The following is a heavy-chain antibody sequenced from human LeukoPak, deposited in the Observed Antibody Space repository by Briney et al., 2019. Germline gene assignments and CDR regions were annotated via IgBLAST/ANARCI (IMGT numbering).Heavy chain of an antibody. CDR1: GGSISSGDYY. J-gene: IGHJ4*02. CDR2: IYYSGST. CDR3: ARVAEGYCSGGSCYDYYFDY. D-gene: IGHD2-15*01. V-gene: IGHV4-30-4*01. Sequence: SETLSLTCTVSGGSISSGDYYWGWLRQPRGKGLEWIGYIYYSGSTYYTPSLKSRVTISVDTSKNQFSLKLSSVTAADTAVYYCARVAEGYCSGGSCYDYYFDYWGQGTLVTVSS.